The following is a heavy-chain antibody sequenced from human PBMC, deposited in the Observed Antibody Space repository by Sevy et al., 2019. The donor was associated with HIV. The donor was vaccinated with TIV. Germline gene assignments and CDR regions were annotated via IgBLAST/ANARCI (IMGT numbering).Heavy chain of an antibody. V-gene: IGHV3-72*01. CDR2: IRNKADSYTQ. Sequence: GGSLRLSCAASGFTFSDHYMEWVRQAPGKGLEWVGRIRNKADSYTQEYAASLKGRFTISRDDSKNSLYLLMNSLKTEDTAVYYCATHAGIAAAGRVFDYWGQGTLVTVSS. J-gene: IGHJ4*02. D-gene: IGHD6-13*01. CDR1: GFTFSDHY. CDR3: ATHAGIAAAGRVFDY.